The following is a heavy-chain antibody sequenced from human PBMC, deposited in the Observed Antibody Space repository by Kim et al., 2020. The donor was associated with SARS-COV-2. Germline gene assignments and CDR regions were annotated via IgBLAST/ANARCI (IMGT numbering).Heavy chain of an antibody. CDR1: GFTFSSYA. D-gene: IGHD3-22*01. CDR3: VKDRGDYYDSSGYPGGAFDI. V-gene: IGHV3-64D*06. Sequence: GGSLRLSCSASGFTFSSYAMHWVRQAPGKGLEYVSAISSNGGSTYYADSVKGRFTISRDNSKNTLYLQMSSLRAEDTAVYYCVKDRGDYYDSSGYPGGAFDIWGQGTMVTVSS. CDR2: ISSNGGST. J-gene: IGHJ3*02.